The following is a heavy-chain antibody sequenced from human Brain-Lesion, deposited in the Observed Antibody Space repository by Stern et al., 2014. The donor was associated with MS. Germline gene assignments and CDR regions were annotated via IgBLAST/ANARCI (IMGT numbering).Heavy chain of an antibody. CDR3: ARDITGSSAYFAY. CDR1: GFTFGDYA. D-gene: IGHD1-14*01. J-gene: IGHJ4*02. V-gene: IGHV3-9*01. CDR2: ISWNSGTI. Sequence: EVRLVESGGDLVQPGRSLRLSCAAFGFTFGDYAMHWVRQAPGKGLEWVAGISWNSGTIGYADSVKGRFTTSRDNAYSSLYLQMNSLRPEDTALYYCARDITGSSAYFAYWGQGTLVTVSS.